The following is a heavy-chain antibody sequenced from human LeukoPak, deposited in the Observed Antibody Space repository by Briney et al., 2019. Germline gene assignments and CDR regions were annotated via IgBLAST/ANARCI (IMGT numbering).Heavy chain of an antibody. Sequence: PSETLSLTCTVSGGSISSSSYYWGWIRQPPGKGLEWIGSIYYSGSTYYNPSLKSRVTISVDTSKNQFSLKLSSVTAADTAVYYCARITMVRGVYYYYYMDVWGKGTTVTISS. J-gene: IGHJ6*03. V-gene: IGHV4-39*07. CDR2: IYYSGST. D-gene: IGHD3-10*01. CDR1: GGSISSSSYY. CDR3: ARITMVRGVYYYYYMDV.